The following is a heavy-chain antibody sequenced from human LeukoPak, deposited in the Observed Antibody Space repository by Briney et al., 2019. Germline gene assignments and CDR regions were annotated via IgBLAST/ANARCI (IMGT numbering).Heavy chain of an antibody. Sequence: GESLRISCKTSGYTFTSFWLGWVRRMPGKGLEWLGIIYPGDSDTRYSPSFQGQVTISADKSISTAYLHWSSLKASDTAMYYCVRRYCGGDCSVFDSWGQGTLVTVSS. CDR1: GYTFTSFW. V-gene: IGHV5-51*01. CDR2: IYPGDSDT. D-gene: IGHD2-21*02. CDR3: VRRYCGGDCSVFDS. J-gene: IGHJ4*02.